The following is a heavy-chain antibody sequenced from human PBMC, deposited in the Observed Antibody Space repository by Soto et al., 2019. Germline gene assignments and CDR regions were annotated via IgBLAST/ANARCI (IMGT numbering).Heavy chain of an antibody. CDR2: ISAYNGNT. V-gene: IGHV1-18*01. CDR3: ARDSSSGWYGVWFDP. CDR1: GYTFTSYG. Sequence: ASVKVSCKASGYTFTSYGISWVRQAPGQGLEWMGWISAYNGNTNYAQKLQGRVTMTTDTSTSTAYMELRSLRSDDTAVYYCARDSSSGWYGVWFDPWGQGTLVTVSS. D-gene: IGHD6-19*01. J-gene: IGHJ5*02.